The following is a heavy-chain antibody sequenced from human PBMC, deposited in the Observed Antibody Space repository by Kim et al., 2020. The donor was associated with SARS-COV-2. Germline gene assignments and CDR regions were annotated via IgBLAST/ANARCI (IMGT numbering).Heavy chain of an antibody. CDR1: GGSINNYY. CDR3: ARGGVATIWSY. Sequence: SETLSLTCTVSGGSINNYYWSWIRQPPGKGLEWIGYMSYSGSTNYNPSLKSRVTMSVDTSKSQFSLNLTSATPADTAVYYCARGGVATIWSYWGQGTLVTVSS. CDR2: MSYSGST. D-gene: IGHD5-12*01. J-gene: IGHJ4*02. V-gene: IGHV4-59*01.